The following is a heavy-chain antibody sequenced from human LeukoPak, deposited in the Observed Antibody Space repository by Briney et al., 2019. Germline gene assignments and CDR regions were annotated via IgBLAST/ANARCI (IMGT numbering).Heavy chain of an antibody. CDR2: INPNSGAT. V-gene: IGHV1-2*02. CDR1: GYTFTGYY. CDR3: ARVPLYVDYFDY. J-gene: IGHJ4*02. Sequence: ASVKVSCKASGYTFTGYYIHWVRQAPGQGLEWMGWINPNSGATNYAQKLQGRVTMTTDTSTSTAYMELRSLRSDDTAVYYCARVPLYVDYFDYWGQGTLVTVSS. D-gene: IGHD3-16*01.